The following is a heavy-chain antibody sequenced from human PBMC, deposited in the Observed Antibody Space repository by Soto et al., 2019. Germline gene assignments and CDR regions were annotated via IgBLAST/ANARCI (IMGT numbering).Heavy chain of an antibody. CDR3: ARDAYSGLIDY. V-gene: IGHV1-18*01. J-gene: IGHJ4*02. CDR1: GYTFTSYG. CDR2: ISTYKGNT. D-gene: IGHD3-16*01. Sequence: QVQLVQSGAEVKKPGASVKVSCKASGYTFTSYGISWVRQAPGQGLEWMGWISTYKGNTNYAQKLQGRVTITTHTSTSTAYMELRSMRSDDTAVYYCARDAYSGLIDYWGQGTLVTVSS.